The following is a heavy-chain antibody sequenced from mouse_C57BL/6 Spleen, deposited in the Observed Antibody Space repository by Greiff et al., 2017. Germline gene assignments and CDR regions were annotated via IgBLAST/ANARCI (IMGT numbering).Heavy chain of an antibody. CDR3: AREGGDYCGPFAY. V-gene: IGHV1-15*01. CDR1: GYTFTDYE. Sequence: QVQLQQSGAELVRPGASVTLSCKASGYTFTDYEMHWVKQTPVHGLEWIGAIDPETGGTAYNQKFKGKAILTADKSSSTAYMQLRSLTSEDAAVYDCAREGGDYCGPFAYWGQGTLVTVSA. D-gene: IGHD1-1*01. CDR2: IDPETGGT. J-gene: IGHJ3*01.